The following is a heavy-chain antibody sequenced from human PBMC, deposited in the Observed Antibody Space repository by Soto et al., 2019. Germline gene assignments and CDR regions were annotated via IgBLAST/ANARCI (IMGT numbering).Heavy chain of an antibody. CDR2: IYDSGST. Sequence: QVQLQESGPGLVKPSETLSLTCTVSGGSISNYYWSWIRQPPGKGLEWLAYIYDSGSTNYNPSLKSRVTISVDTSKNQVSLRLSSVAAADTVVYYCARHTTMILFDYWGQGTLVTVSS. V-gene: IGHV4-59*08. CDR3: ARHTTMILFDY. D-gene: IGHD3-22*01. CDR1: GGSISNYY. J-gene: IGHJ4*02.